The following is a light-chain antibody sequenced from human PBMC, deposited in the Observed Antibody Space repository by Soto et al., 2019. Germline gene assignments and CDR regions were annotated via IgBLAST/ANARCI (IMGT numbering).Light chain of an antibody. V-gene: IGKV3-15*01. J-gene: IGKJ2*01. CDR1: QSVNSN. CDR2: GAS. CDR3: QQYNNWPLT. Sequence: EIVMTQSPATLSVSPGERATLSCRASQSVNSNFAWYQQKPGQAPRLLLYGASTRATGIPARFSGSGSGTEFTLTISSLQSEDFAVYYCQQYNNWPLTFGQGTKLEI.